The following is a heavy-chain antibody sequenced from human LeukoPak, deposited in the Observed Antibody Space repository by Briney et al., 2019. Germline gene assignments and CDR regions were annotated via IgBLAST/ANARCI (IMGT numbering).Heavy chain of an antibody. CDR3: AAFFGSGSYYQPDY. V-gene: IGHV3-7*01. Sequence: GGSLRLSCAASGFTFSSYWMSWVRQAPGKGLEWVANIKQDGSEKYYVDSVKGRFTISRDNAKNSLYLQMNSLRAEDTAVYYCAAFFGSGSYYQPDYWGQGTLVTVSS. D-gene: IGHD3-10*01. J-gene: IGHJ4*02. CDR2: IKQDGSEK. CDR1: GFTFSSYW.